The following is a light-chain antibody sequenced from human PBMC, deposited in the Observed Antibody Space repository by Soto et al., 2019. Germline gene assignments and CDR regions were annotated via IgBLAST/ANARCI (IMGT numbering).Light chain of an antibody. J-gene: IGKJ1*01. Sequence: DIQMTQSPSTLSASVGDRVTITCRASQTISSWLAWYQQLPGKAPKLLIYDAYTLETGVPSRFSGSGSGTDFTLTISRLQADDVATYYCQQYDSYSWTFGQGTKVEV. CDR1: QTISSW. CDR2: DAY. CDR3: QQYDSYSWT. V-gene: IGKV1-5*01.